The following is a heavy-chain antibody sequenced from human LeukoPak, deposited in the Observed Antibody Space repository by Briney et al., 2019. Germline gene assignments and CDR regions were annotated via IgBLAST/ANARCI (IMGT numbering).Heavy chain of an antibody. CDR2: IIPILGTA. Sequence: SVKVSCKASGGTFSSYAISWVRQAPGQGLEWMGGIIPILGTANYAQKFQGRVTITTDESTSTAYMELSSLRSEDTAVYYCARESRIQRVWSGYPRGFDPWGQGTLVTVSS. D-gene: IGHD3-3*01. CDR1: GGTFSSYA. J-gene: IGHJ5*02. CDR3: ARESRIQRVWSGYPRGFDP. V-gene: IGHV1-69*05.